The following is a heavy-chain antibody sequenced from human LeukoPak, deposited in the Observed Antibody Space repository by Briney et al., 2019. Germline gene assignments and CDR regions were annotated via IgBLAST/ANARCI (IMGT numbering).Heavy chain of an antibody. CDR1: GNTFTRYY. CDR3: AAYYYDSSGQPNDAFDI. J-gene: IGHJ3*02. Sequence: ASVKVSCKASGNTFTRYYMHWVRQAPGQGLEWMGIINPSGGSTRYAQKFQGRVTMTEDTSTDTAYMELSSLRSEDTAVYYCAAYYYDSSGQPNDAFDIWGQGTMVTVSS. CDR2: INPSGGST. V-gene: IGHV1-46*01. D-gene: IGHD3-22*01.